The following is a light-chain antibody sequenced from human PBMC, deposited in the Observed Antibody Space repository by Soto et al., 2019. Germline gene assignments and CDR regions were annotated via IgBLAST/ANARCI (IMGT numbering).Light chain of an antibody. CDR3: QQYYDWPIT. V-gene: IGKV3-20*01. CDR2: GTS. J-gene: IGKJ5*01. Sequence: EIVLTQSPGTLSLSPGERATLSCRASQSVPRSYLAWYQQKPGQAPRLLIYGTSSRATGIPDRFSGSGSGTDFTLTISSLQSEDFAVYYCQQYYDWPITFGQGTRLEIK. CDR1: QSVPRSY.